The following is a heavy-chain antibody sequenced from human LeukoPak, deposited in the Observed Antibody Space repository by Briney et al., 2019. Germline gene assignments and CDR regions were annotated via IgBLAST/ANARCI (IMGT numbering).Heavy chain of an antibody. CDR1: GGTLSSYA. J-gene: IGHJ6*02. D-gene: IGHD6-6*01. CDR3: ARATSSIAARRDYYYYGMDV. V-gene: IGHV1-69*04. CDR2: IIPILGIA. Sequence: SVKVSCKASGGTLSSYAISWVRQAPGQGLEWMGRIIPILGIANYAQKFQGRVTITADKSTSTAYMELSSLRSEDTAVYYCARATSSIAARRDYYYYGMDVWGQGTTVTVSS.